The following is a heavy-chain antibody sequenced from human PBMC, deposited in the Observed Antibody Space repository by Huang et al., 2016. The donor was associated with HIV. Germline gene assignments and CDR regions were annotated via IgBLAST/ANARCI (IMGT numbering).Heavy chain of an antibody. Sequence: QVQLQESGPGLVKSSETLSLTCAVSGDSLKSNTYYWGWVRQPPGKGLEWGGNIYYKGKSYYNPSPKRRVTISADASKNQFFLRLRSVTAADSAVYFCTRTGVAVVDDPEYLHHWGQGALVTVS. CDR3: TRTGVAVVDDPEYLHH. J-gene: IGHJ1*01. V-gene: IGHV4-39*01. CDR2: IYYKGKS. D-gene: IGHD3-22*01. CDR1: GDSLKSNTYY.